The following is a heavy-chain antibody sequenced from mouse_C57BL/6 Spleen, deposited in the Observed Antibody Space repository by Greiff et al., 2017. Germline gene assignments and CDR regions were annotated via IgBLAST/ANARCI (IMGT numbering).Heavy chain of an antibody. Sequence: VQLQQSGPGLVQPSQSLSITCTVSGFSLTSSGVHWVRQSPGKGLEWLGVIWRGGSTDYNAAFMSRLSITKDNSKSQVFFKMNSLQADDTAIYYCAKNYGSSYRYFDVWGTGTTVTVSS. V-gene: IGHV2-5*01. CDR2: IWRGGST. CDR1: GFSLTSSG. D-gene: IGHD1-1*01. J-gene: IGHJ1*03. CDR3: AKNYGSSYRYFDV.